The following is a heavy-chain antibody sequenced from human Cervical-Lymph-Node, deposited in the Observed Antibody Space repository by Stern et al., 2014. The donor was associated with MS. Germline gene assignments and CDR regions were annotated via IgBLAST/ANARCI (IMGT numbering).Heavy chain of an antibody. D-gene: IGHD3-3*01. CDR2: VNSDGSST. CDR1: GFTFSTYW. V-gene: IGHV3-74*02. J-gene: IGHJ4*02. Sequence: VQLVESGGGLVQPGGSLRLSCAASGFTFSTYWIHWVRQAPGKGLVWISRVNSDGSSTAYADSVKGRFTTSRDNAKNTLYLQMNSLRAEDTAVYYCARGGYDFWSGYQLDYWGQGTLVTVSS. CDR3: ARGGYDFWSGYQLDY.